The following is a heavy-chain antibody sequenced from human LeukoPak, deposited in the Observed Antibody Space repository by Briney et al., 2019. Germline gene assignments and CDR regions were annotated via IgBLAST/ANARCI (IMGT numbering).Heavy chain of an antibody. D-gene: IGHD3-16*01. V-gene: IGHV6-1*01. J-gene: IGHJ4*02. CDR1: GDSVSSNSAA. CDR2: TYYRSGWYN. CDR3: ARDQGALNS. Sequence: SQSLSLTCAISGDSVSSNSAAWCWIRQSPSRGLEWLGRTYYRSGWYNDYAVSVQSRITINPDTSKNQFSLQLNSVTSGGTAVYYCARDQGALNSWGQGTLVSVSS.